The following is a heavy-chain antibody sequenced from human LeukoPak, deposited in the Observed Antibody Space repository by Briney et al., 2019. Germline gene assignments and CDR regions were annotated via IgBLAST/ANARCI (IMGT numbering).Heavy chain of an antibody. CDR3: ARDAYSSSRSDY. Sequence: GGSLRLSCAASAFTFSTYNMNWVRQAPGKGLEWVSNISRGSTTIYYADSVKGRFTISRDNAKNSVYLQMNSLRAEDTALYYCARDAYSSSRSDYWGQGTLVTVSS. V-gene: IGHV3-48*01. J-gene: IGHJ4*02. CDR1: AFTFSTYN. D-gene: IGHD6-6*01. CDR2: ISRGSTTI.